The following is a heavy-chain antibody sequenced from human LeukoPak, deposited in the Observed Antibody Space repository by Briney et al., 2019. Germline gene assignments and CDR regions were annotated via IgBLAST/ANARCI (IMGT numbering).Heavy chain of an antibody. D-gene: IGHD2-15*01. V-gene: IGHV3-74*01. CDR3: AREFECSGGSCYYFDY. CDR2: INSDGSST. Sequence: GGSLRLSCAASGFTFSSYWMHWVRQAPGKGLVWVSRINSDGSSTSYADSVKGRFTISRDNAKNTLYLQMNSLRAEDTAVYYCAREFECSGGSCYYFDYWGQGTLVTVSS. J-gene: IGHJ4*02. CDR1: GFTFSSYW.